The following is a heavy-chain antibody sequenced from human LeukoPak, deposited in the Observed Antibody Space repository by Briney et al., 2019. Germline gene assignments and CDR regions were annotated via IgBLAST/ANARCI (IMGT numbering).Heavy chain of an antibody. J-gene: IGHJ4*02. D-gene: IGHD3-22*01. CDR3: ARAPNYYDSSGYYPHFDY. Sequence: SETLSLTCAVSGYSLSSGYYWGWIRQPPGKGLEWVGSIYHSGSTYYNPSLKSRVTISVDTSKNQFSLQLSSVTAADTAVYYCARAPNYYDSSGYYPHFDYWSQGTLVTVSS. CDR2: IYHSGST. V-gene: IGHV4-38-2*01. CDR1: GYSLSSGYY.